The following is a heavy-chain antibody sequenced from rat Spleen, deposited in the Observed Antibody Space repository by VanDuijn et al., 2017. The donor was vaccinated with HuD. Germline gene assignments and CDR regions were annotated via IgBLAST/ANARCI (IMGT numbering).Heavy chain of an antibody. J-gene: IGHJ3*01. CDR2: ISTGGTNT. CDR1: GFTFSDYN. Sequence: EVQLVESDGGLVQPGSSLKLSCAASGFTFSDYNMAWVRQAPKKGLEWIASISTGGTNTYYRGSVKGRFTISRDNAKNTQYLQMDSLKSEDTATYYCVRQDTSGYSNWFTYWGQGTLVTVSS. CDR3: VRQDTSGYSNWFTY. V-gene: IGHV5S13*01. D-gene: IGHD4-3*01.